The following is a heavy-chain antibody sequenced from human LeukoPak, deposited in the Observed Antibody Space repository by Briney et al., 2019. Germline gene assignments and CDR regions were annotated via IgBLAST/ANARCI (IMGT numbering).Heavy chain of an antibody. Sequence: KPSETLSLTCTVSGGSISSSSYYWGWIRQPPGKGLEWIGSIYYSGSTYYNPSLKSRVTISVDTSKNQFSLKLSSVTPADTAVYYCARASQWLSYFDYWGQGTLVTVSS. CDR3: ARASQWLSYFDY. CDR1: GGSISSSSYY. D-gene: IGHD6-19*01. CDR2: IYYSGST. J-gene: IGHJ4*02. V-gene: IGHV4-39*07.